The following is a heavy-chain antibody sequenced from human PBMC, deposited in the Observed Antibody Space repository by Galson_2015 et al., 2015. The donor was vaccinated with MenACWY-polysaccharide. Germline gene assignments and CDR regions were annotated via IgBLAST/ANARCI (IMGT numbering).Heavy chain of an antibody. D-gene: IGHD3-22*01. CDR1: GYTFTTYD. Sequence: SVKVSCKASGYTFTTYDINWVRQATGQGLAWMGWMNPNSGNTGYAQKFQGRVTMTRNTSISTAYMELSSLRSEDTAVYYCARVGYYDSSGYSLNAFDIWGQGTMVTVSS. V-gene: IGHV1-8*01. CDR2: MNPNSGNT. CDR3: ARVGYYDSSGYSLNAFDI. J-gene: IGHJ3*02.